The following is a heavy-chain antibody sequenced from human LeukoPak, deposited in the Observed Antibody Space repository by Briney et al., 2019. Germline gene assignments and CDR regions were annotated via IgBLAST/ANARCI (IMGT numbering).Heavy chain of an antibody. CDR2: IRQDGSEK. J-gene: IGHJ6*02. CDR1: GFTFSSAW. CDR3: ARSMDV. Sequence: GGSLRLSCVASGFTFSSAWMHWVRQAPGKGLEWVANIRQDGSEKYYVDSVKGRFTISRDNAKNSLYLQMNSLRAEDTAVYYCARSMDVWGQGTTVTVSS. V-gene: IGHV3-7*03.